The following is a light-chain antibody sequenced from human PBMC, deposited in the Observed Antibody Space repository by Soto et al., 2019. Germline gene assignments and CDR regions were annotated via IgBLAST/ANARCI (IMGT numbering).Light chain of an antibody. Sequence: EIVMTQSPDTLSVSPGERATLSCSASQSISSNLAWYPQRPGQAPRLLIYGASTRAIGIPARFSGSGSGTEFNLTISSLQSEDFAFDHCQQYNNWPWTFGKGTKVEIK. CDR1: QSISSN. V-gene: IGKV3D-15*01. J-gene: IGKJ1*01. CDR2: GAS. CDR3: QQYNNWPWT.